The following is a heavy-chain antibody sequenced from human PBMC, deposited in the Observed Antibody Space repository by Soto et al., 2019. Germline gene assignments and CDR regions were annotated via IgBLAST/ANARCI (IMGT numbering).Heavy chain of an antibody. V-gene: IGHV1-8*01. D-gene: IGHD3-10*01. CDR1: GYTFTSYD. CDR2: MNPNSGNT. J-gene: IGHJ4*02. Sequence: QVQLVQSGAEVKKPGASVKVSCKASGYTFTSYDINWVRQAPGQGLEWMGWMNPNSGNTDHAQKFRGRATMTRNTCIRTAYMELSSLRSEDTAVDYCARTLYGYNVDCWGQGNLGAVAS. CDR3: ARTLYGYNVDC.